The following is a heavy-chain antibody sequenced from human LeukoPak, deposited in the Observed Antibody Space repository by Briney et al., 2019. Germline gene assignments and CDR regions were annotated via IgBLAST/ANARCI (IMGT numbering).Heavy chain of an antibody. J-gene: IGHJ4*02. V-gene: IGHV4-59*08. CDR3: ARGELPDIENFDY. CDR1: GGSISNYY. D-gene: IGHD3-10*01. CDR2: IYYSGST. Sequence: KSSETLSLTCTVSGGSISNYYWSWIRQPPGKGLEWIGYIYYSGSTNYNPSLKSRVTISVDTSKNQFSLKLSSVTAADTAVYYCARGELPDIENFDYWGQGTLVTVSS.